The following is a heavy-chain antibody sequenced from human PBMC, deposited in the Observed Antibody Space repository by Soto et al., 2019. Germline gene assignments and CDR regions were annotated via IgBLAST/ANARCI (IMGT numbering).Heavy chain of an antibody. V-gene: IGHV3-21*01. CDR2: ISSSSSYI. D-gene: IGHD2-15*01. CDR3: ARDRYCSGGSCYSLTHWYFDL. J-gene: IGHJ2*01. CDR1: GFTFSSYS. Sequence: GGSLRLSCAASGFTFSSYSMNWVRQAPGKGLEWVSSISSSSSYIYYADSVKGRFTISRDNAKNSLYLQMNSLRAEDTAVYYCARDRYCSGGSCYSLTHWYFDLWGRGTLVTVSS.